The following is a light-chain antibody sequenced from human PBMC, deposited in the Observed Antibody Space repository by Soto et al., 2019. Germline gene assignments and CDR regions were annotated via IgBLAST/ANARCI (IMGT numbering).Light chain of an antibody. CDR3: QQYGHSLWT. V-gene: IGKV3-20*01. J-gene: IGKJ5*01. CDR1: QSVRSRY. CDR2: GAS. Sequence: ETVLTQSPGTLSLSPGERATLSCRASQSVRSRYLAWYQQKPGQAPRLLIYGASNRATGIPDRFSGSGSGTDFTLTISRLEPEDFAVYYCQQYGHSLWTFGQGTRLEIK.